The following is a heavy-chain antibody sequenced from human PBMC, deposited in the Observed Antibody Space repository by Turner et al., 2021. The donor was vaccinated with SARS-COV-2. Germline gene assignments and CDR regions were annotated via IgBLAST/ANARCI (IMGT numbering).Heavy chain of an antibody. V-gene: IGHV3-7*01. D-gene: IGHD1-1*01. J-gene: IGHJ4*02. CDR1: GFTFSSYW. CDR2: IKQDGSEK. CDR3: ARVRYNWNGHYFDY. Sequence: EVQLVESGGGLVQPGGSLRLSCAASGFTFSSYWMSWVRQAPEKGLEWVANIKQDGSEKYYVDSVKGRFTISRDNAKNSLYLQMNSLRAEDTAVYYCARVRYNWNGHYFDYWGQGTLVTVSS.